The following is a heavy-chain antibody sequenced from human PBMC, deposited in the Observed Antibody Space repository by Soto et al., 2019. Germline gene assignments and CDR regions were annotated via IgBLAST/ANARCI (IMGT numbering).Heavy chain of an antibody. D-gene: IGHD4-17*01. V-gene: IGHV1-69*02. CDR2: IIPILGIA. J-gene: IGHJ6*02. Sequence: QVQLVQSGAGVKKPGSSVKVSCKASGGTFSSYTISWVRQAPGQGLEWMGRIIPILGIANYAQKFQGRVTITADKSTSTAYMELSSLRSEDTAVYYRASYGGSYYYYGMYVWGQGTTVTVSS. CDR3: ASYGGSYYYYGMYV. CDR1: GGTFSSYT.